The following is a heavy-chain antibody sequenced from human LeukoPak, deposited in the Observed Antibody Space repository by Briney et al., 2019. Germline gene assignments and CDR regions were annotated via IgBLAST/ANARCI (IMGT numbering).Heavy chain of an antibody. D-gene: IGHD2/OR15-2a*01. CDR3: AKDRVSPGFNLFDP. V-gene: IGHV3-23*01. Sequence: GGSLRLSCAASGFTFSSYAMNWVRQAPGKGLEWVSAINGRGDNTYYADSVKGRFTISRDNSKSTLFLQMNSLRAEDTAIYYCAKDRVSPGFNLFDPWGQGTLVTVAS. CDR1: GFTFSSYA. J-gene: IGHJ5*02. CDR2: INGRGDNT.